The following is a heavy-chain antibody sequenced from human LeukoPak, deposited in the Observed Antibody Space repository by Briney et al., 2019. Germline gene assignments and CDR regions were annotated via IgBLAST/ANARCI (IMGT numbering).Heavy chain of an antibody. CDR1: GFTFRSYW. CDR3: ARDGYASGSHDY. J-gene: IGHJ4*02. D-gene: IGHD3-10*01. Sequence: GGSLRLSCVASGFTFRSYWMTWVRQAPGTGLEWVANIRQDGNAKHYVDSVKGRFTISRDNAKNSLYLQMNSLRAEDTAVYFCARDGYASGSHDYWGQGTLVTVSS. V-gene: IGHV3-7*04. CDR2: IRQDGNAK.